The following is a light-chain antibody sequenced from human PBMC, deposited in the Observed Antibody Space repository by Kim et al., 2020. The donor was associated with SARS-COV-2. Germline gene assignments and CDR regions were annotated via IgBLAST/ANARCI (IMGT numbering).Light chain of an antibody. Sequence: QTASVTCTANINNVGDKGAVWMQQHQGHPPRSLLHFTQNRPSGFSERFSAARAGNTASLTISGLQPEAETDYYRASWDNSLTAWVFGGGTKLTVL. CDR2: FTQ. CDR1: INNVGDKG. J-gene: IGLJ3*02. CDR3: ASWDNSLTAWV. V-gene: IGLV10-54*01.